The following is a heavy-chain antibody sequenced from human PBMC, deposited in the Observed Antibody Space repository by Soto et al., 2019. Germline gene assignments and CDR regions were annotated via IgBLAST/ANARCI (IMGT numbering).Heavy chain of an antibody. CDR1: GGSISSYY. Sequence: SETLSLTCTVSGGSISSYYWSWIRQPPGKGLEWIGYIYYSGSTNYNPSLKSRVTISVDTSKNQFSLKLSSVTAADTAVYYCARGYSSGYYLSWFAPWGQGTLVTVSS. V-gene: IGHV4-59*01. CDR3: ARGYSSGYYLSWFAP. D-gene: IGHD3-22*01. J-gene: IGHJ5*02. CDR2: IYYSGST.